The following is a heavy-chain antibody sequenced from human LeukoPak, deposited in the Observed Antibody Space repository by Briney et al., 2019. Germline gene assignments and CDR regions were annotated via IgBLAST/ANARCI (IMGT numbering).Heavy chain of an antibody. V-gene: IGHV3-48*01. Sequence: PGGSLRLSCAASGFTFSSYSMNWARQAPGKGLEWVSYISSSSSTIYYADSVKGRFTISRDNAKNSLYLQMNSLRAEDTAVYYCAREFGYGVPDAFDIWGQGTMVTVSS. CDR3: AREFGYGVPDAFDI. CDR1: GFTFSSYS. J-gene: IGHJ3*02. D-gene: IGHD4-17*01. CDR2: ISSSSSTI.